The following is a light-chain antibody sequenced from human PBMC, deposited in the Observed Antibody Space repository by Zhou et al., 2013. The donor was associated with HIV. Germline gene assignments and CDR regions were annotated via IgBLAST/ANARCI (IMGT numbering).Light chain of an antibody. CDR2: AAS. CDR1: QDISTW. CDR3: QQFNSYPLT. Sequence: DIQMTQSPSSVSASVGDRVTIACRASQDISTWLAWYQQKPGSAPKLLIYAASSLESGVPSRFSGSGSGTDFTLTISSLQPEDFATYYCQQFNSYPLTFGGGTKVEIK. J-gene: IGKJ4*01. V-gene: IGKV1-12*01.